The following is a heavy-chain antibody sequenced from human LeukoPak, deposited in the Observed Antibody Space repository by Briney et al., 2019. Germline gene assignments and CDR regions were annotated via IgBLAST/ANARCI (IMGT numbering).Heavy chain of an antibody. CDR2: GDYSGGT. J-gene: IGHJ3*02. V-gene: IGHV4-39*07. CDR3: ARDPWHSSGWNDAFDI. D-gene: IGHD6-19*01. Sequence: PSETLSLTCTVSGDSFTSVTDYWAWIRQPPGKGLEWIASGDYSGGTYYNPSLESRVAISADMSKNQISLKLTSVTGADTAVYYCARDPWHSSGWNDAFDIWGQGTMVTVSS. CDR1: GDSFTSVTDY.